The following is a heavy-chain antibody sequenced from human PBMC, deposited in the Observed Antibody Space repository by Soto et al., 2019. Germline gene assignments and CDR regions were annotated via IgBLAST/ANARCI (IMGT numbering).Heavy chain of an antibody. Sequence: GGSLRLSCAASGFTFSSYAMSWVRQAPGKGLEWVSAISGSGGSTYYADSVKGRFTISRDNSKNTLYLQMNSLRAEDTAVYYCAKDTPYEYSSGWYYFDYWGQGTLVTVSS. V-gene: IGHV3-23*01. J-gene: IGHJ4*02. D-gene: IGHD6-19*01. CDR3: AKDTPYEYSSGWYYFDY. CDR2: ISGSGGST. CDR1: GFTFSSYA.